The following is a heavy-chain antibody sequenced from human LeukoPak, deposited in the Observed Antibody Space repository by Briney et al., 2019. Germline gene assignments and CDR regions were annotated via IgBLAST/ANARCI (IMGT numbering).Heavy chain of an antibody. J-gene: IGHJ3*02. Sequence: SETLSLTCAVSDGSISNYYWSWIRQPPGKGLEWIGFIYYRGSTNYNPSLESRVTISVDTSKNRFSLKLSSVTAADTAVYYCARDRYSGYDGFGAFDIWGQGTMVTVSS. CDR3: ARDRYSGYDGFGAFDI. CDR1: DGSISNYY. V-gene: IGHV4-59*01. D-gene: IGHD5-12*01. CDR2: IYYRGST.